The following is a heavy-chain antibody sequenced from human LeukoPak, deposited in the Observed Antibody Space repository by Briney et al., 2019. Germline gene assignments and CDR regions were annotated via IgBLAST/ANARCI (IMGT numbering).Heavy chain of an antibody. CDR3: ATDRSSIAARPH. D-gene: IGHD6-6*01. V-gene: IGHV3-23*01. CDR1: GFTVSSNY. J-gene: IGHJ4*02. CDR2: ISGSGGST. Sequence: GSLRLSCAASGFTVSSNYMSWVRQAPGKGLEWVSAISGSGGSTYYADSVKGRFTISRDNSKNTLYLQMNSLRAEDTAVYYCATDRSSIAARPHWGQGTLVTVSS.